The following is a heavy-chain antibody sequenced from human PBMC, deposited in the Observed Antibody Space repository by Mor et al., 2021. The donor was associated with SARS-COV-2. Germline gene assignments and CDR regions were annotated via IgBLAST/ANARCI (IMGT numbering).Heavy chain of an antibody. V-gene: IGHV3-72*01. CDR2: SRNKANSYST. CDR3: ITRPDYGDY. J-gene: IGHJ4*03. Sequence: PGKGLEWVGRSRNKANSYSTQYAASVKGRFTISRDDSKNSLYLQMNSLKTEDTAVYYCITRPDYGDY. D-gene: IGHD4-17*01.